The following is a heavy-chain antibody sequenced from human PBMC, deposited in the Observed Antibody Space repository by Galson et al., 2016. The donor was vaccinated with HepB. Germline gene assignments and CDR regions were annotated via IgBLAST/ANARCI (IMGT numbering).Heavy chain of an antibody. CDR3: TRRKGKMCYFDY. D-gene: IGHD3-10*01. J-gene: IGHJ4*02. V-gene: IGHV3-73*01. CDR1: GFTFSASA. Sequence: SLRLSCAASGFTFSASAMHWVRQASGKGLEWVGRIRSKANNYATAYAASVKGRFTISRDDSKNTAYLQMNSLKTEDTAVYYCTRRKGKMCYFDYWGQGTLVTVSS. CDR2: IRSKANNYAT.